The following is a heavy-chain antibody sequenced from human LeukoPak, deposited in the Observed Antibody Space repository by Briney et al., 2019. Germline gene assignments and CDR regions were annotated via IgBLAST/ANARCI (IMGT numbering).Heavy chain of an antibody. D-gene: IGHD5-18*01. CDR2: IIPIFGTA. J-gene: IGHJ4*02. CDR3: ARSTGGFGYSYAIDY. CDR1: GGTFSSYA. V-gene: IGHV1-69*05. Sequence: SVKVSCKASGGTFSSYAVSWVRQAPGQGLEWMGGIIPIFGTANYAQKFQGRVTITTDESTSTAYMELSSLRSEDTAVYYCARSTGGFGYSYAIDYWGQGTLVTVSS.